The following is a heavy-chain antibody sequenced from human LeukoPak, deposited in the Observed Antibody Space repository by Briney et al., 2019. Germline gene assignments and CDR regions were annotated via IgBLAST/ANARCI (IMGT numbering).Heavy chain of an antibody. J-gene: IGHJ4*02. CDR2: ISGSGGST. CDR3: AKEGIYYDSSGYSAR. Sequence: GRSLRLSCAASGFTFSSYAMSWVRQAPGKGLEWVSAISGSGGSTYYADSVKGRFTISRDNSKNTLYLQMNSLRAEDTAVYYCAKEGIYYDSSGYSARWGQGTLVTVSS. D-gene: IGHD3-22*01. V-gene: IGHV3-23*01. CDR1: GFTFSSYA.